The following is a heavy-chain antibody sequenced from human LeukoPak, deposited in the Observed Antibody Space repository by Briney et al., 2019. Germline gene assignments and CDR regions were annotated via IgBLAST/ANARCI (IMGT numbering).Heavy chain of an antibody. D-gene: IGHD4-17*01. CDR1: GYTFNKYS. CDR3: ARGKSVTTLLNWFDP. Sequence: ASVKVSCKTSGYTFNKYSIAWVRQAPGQGLEWIGWISVYNDNTNYAQSLQGRVTMTTDTSTSTAYMELRSLRSDDTAVYYCARGKSVTTLLNWFDPWGQGTLVIVSS. CDR2: ISVYNDNT. V-gene: IGHV1-18*01. J-gene: IGHJ5*02.